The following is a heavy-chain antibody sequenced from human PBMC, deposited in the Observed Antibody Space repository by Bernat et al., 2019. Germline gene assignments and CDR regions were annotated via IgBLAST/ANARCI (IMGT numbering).Heavy chain of an antibody. V-gene: IGHV3-11*05. Sequence: QVQLVESGGGLVKPGGSLRLSCAASGFTFSDYYMSWIRQAPGKGLDWVSYISSSSSYTNYADSVKGRFTIARDNAKNSLYLQMNSLGAEDADVYYCARGTSTSAPYMDVWGKGTTVTVSS. CDR1: GFTFSDYY. J-gene: IGHJ6*03. CDR2: ISSSSSYT. CDR3: ARGTSTSAPYMDV.